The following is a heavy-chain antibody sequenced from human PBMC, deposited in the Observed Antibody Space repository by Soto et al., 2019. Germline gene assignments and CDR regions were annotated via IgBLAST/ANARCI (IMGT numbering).Heavy chain of an antibody. CDR2: ISGSGIST. V-gene: IGHV3-23*01. D-gene: IGHD6-19*01. J-gene: IGHJ4*02. CDR1: AFTFSSYA. CDR3: ARDPGAITVAGNFDY. Sequence: EVQLLESGGGLVQPGGSLRLSCAASAFTFSSYAMSWVRQSPGKGLEWVSGISGSGISTYYADSVKGRFSISRDNSKNPLYLQMDSRRAEDTAVYYCARDPGAITVAGNFDYWGQGTLVNVSS.